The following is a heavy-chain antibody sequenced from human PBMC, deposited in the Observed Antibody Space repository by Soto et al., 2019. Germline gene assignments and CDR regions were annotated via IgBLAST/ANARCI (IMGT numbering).Heavy chain of an antibody. Sequence: QVQLQESGPGLVRPSQTLSLTCTVSGGSISSGDYYWSWIRQQQGQGLEWIGYISHNGNTYYNPSLKSRVSISMDTPKNQLSLRLYSVTAADTAVYYCAREDYYGSGKSDYWGQGTLVTVSS. D-gene: IGHD3-10*01. CDR1: GGSISSGDYY. V-gene: IGHV4-31*03. J-gene: IGHJ4*02. CDR3: AREDYYGSGKSDY. CDR2: ISHNGNT.